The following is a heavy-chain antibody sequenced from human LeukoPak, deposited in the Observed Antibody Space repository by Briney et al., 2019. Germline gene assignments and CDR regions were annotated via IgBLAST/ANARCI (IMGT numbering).Heavy chain of an antibody. V-gene: IGHV1-46*01. CDR1: GYTFTNYG. CDR2: INPSGGST. J-gene: IGHJ4*02. CDR3: ARSGDYYDSSGYRYYFDY. Sequence: ASVKVSCKASGYTFTNYGISWVRPAPGQGLEWMGIINPSGGSTSYAQKFQGRVTMTRDMSTSTVYMELSSLRSEDTAVYYCARSGDYYDSSGYRYYFDYWGQGTLVTVSS. D-gene: IGHD3-22*01.